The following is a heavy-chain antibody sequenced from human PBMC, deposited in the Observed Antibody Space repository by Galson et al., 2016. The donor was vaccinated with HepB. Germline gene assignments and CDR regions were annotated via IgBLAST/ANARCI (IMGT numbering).Heavy chain of an antibody. Sequence: LSLTCAVSGGSITRVGYSWNWIRPSPGKGLEWIGYIYHSGSTDYSPSLKSRVSISIDRSKNQFSLDLTSLTAADSAVSICPRITVIRGYDAIDIWGQGTMVVVSS. CDR2: IYHSGST. J-gene: IGHJ3*02. CDR3: PRITVIRGYDAIDI. CDR1: GGSITRVGYS. D-gene: IGHD3-10*01. V-gene: IGHV4-30-2*06.